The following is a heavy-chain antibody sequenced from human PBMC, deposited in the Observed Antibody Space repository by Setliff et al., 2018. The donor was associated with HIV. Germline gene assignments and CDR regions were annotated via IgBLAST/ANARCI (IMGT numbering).Heavy chain of an antibody. Sequence: SETLSLTCTVSGGSISSGSYFWTWIRQPPGKGLEWVGSIYHSGTTYYNPSLKSRVTISVDTSKNQFSLKLSSVTAADTAVYYCAKLTPFDYWGQGTLVTVSS. CDR3: AKLTPFDY. D-gene: IGHD7-27*01. CDR2: IYHSGTT. J-gene: IGHJ4*02. CDR1: GGSISSGSYF. V-gene: IGHV4-39*07.